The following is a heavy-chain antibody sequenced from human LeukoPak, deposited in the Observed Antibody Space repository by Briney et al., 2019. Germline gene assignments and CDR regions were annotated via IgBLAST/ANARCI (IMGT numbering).Heavy chain of an antibody. D-gene: IGHD3-3*01. CDR1: GYTFTSYG. J-gene: IGHJ6*02. CDR3: ARGRYDFDYYYGMDV. CDR2: ISAYNGNT. V-gene: IGHV1-18*01. Sequence: ASVKVSCKASGYTFTSYGISWVRQAPGQGLEWMGWISAYNGNTNYAQKLQGRVTMTTDTSTSTAYMELGSLRSDDTAVYYCARGRYDFDYYYGMDVWGQGTTVTVSS.